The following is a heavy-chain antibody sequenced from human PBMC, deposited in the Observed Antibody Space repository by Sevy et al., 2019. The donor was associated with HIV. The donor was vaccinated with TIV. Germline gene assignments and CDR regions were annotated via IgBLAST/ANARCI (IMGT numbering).Heavy chain of an antibody. V-gene: IGHV1-2*04. CDR3: ARDRRGYCSGGSCYGYYFDY. CDR1: GYTFTGYY. D-gene: IGHD2-15*01. CDR2: INPNSGGT. Sequence: ASVKVSCKASGYTFTGYYMHWVRQAPGQGLEWMGWINPNSGGTNYAQKFQGWVTMTRDTSISTADMELSRLRSDDTAVYYCARDRRGYCSGGSCYGYYFDYWGQGTLVTVSS. J-gene: IGHJ4*02.